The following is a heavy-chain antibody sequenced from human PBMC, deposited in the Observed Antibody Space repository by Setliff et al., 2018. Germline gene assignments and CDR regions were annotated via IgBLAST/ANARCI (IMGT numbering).Heavy chain of an antibody. CDR3: ARDRKEVVISPSQAAFDI. CDR1: GYTLSKYY. J-gene: IGHJ3*02. D-gene: IGHD3-22*01. Sequence: VKVSCKASGYTLSKYYMHWVRQAPGQGLEWMGIINPIFGTAHYAQKFQGRVTITADESTGTAYMELSSLKSEDTAVYYCARDRKEVVISPSQAAFDIWGQGTMVTVSS. CDR2: INPIFGTA. V-gene: IGHV1-69*15.